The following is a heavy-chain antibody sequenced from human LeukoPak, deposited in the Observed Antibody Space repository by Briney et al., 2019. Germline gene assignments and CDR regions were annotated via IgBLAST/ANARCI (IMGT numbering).Heavy chain of an antibody. J-gene: IGHJ4*02. CDR3: ARDVYESGTPFDY. CDR2: IKEDGRVK. CDR1: GFTFSNYW. D-gene: IGHD5/OR15-5a*01. V-gene: IGHV3-7*01. Sequence: PGGSLRLSCAASGFTFSNYWMSWVRQAPGKGLEWVANIKEDGRVKYYVDSVKGRFTISRDNGENLLYLQMNSLRAEDTAVYYCARDVYESGTPFDYWGQGTLVTVSS.